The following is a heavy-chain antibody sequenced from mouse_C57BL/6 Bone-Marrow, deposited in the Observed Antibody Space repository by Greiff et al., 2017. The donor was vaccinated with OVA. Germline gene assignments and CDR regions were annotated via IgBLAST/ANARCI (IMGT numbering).Heavy chain of an antibody. J-gene: IGHJ3*01. CDR3: ARRYDGYSWFAY. Sequence: QVQLQQSGAELARPGASVKLSCKASGYTFTSYGISWVKQRTGQGLEWIGEIYPRSGNTYYNEKFKGKATLTADKSSSPAYMELRSLTSEDSAVYFCARRYDGYSWFAYWGQGTLVTVSA. D-gene: IGHD2-3*01. V-gene: IGHV1-81*01. CDR2: IYPRSGNT. CDR1: GYTFTSYG.